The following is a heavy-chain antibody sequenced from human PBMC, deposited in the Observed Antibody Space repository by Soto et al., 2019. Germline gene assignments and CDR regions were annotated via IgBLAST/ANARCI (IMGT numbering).Heavy chain of an antibody. J-gene: IGHJ6*02. D-gene: IGHD3-16*01. CDR1: GYIFVNYG. Sequence: QVQLVQSGDEVKKPGASVKVSCKASGYIFVNYGIAWVRQAPGQGLEWMGWISPYTGNTHAATKIQGRLTMTTDTSRSTAYVELGSLTSDDTAVYYCVMVDNYVTPTPQDVWGQGTTVTVSS. CDR3: VMVDNYVTPTPQDV. V-gene: IGHV1-18*01. CDR2: ISPYTGNT.